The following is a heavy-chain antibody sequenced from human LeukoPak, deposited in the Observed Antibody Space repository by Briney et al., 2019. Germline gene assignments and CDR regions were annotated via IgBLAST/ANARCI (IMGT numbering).Heavy chain of an antibody. V-gene: IGHV1-69*05. CDR3: ARGAHSGSFSSWFHP. Sequence: ASVKVSCKASRGTFNKYAITRVRQAPGQGLEWMGGIIPMHATARYAQNFQGRVTITTDESTTTAYMELSSLKSEDTALYYCARGAHSGSFSSWFHPWGQGTLVTVSS. CDR2: IIPMHATA. J-gene: IGHJ5*02. D-gene: IGHD3-10*01. CDR1: RGTFNKYA.